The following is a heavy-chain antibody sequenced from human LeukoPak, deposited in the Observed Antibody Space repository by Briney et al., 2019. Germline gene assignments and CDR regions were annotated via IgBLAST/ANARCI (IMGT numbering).Heavy chain of an antibody. CDR3: ARGYGGNSGKWFDP. D-gene: IGHD4-23*01. CDR2: INPNSGGT. CDR1: GYTFTGYY. Sequence: ASVKVSCKASGYTFTGYYMHWVRQAPGQGLEWMGWINPNSGGTNYAQKFQGRVTITADKSTSTAYMELSSLRSEDTAVYYCARGYGGNSGKWFDPWGQGTLVTVSS. V-gene: IGHV1-2*02. J-gene: IGHJ5*02.